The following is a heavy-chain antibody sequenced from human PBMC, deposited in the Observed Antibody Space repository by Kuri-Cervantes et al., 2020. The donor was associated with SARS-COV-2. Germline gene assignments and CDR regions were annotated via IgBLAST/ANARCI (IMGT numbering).Heavy chain of an antibody. D-gene: IGHD3-10*01. CDR3: ASPSDITMVRGVIIRGAFDI. Sequence: SETRSLTCTVSGGSISSSSYYWGWIRQPPGKGLEWIGSIYYSGSTNYNPSLKSRVTISVDTSRNQFSLKLSSVTAADTAVYSFASPSDITMVRGVIIRGAFDIWGQGTMVTVSS. J-gene: IGHJ3*02. CDR1: GGSISSSSYY. V-gene: IGHV4-39*01. CDR2: IYYSGST.